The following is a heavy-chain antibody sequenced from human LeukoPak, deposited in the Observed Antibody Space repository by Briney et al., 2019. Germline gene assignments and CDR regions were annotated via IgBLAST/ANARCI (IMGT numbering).Heavy chain of an antibody. J-gene: IGHJ4*02. CDR3: ARDYDGLTVPDLFDY. V-gene: IGHV7-4-1*02. Sequence: ASVKVSCKASGYNFTNYAINWVRQAPGQGLEWMGWINTNTGNPTYAQGFTGRFVFSLDTSVSTAYLQISSLKAEDTAVYYCARDYDGLTVPDLFDYWGQGTLVTVSS. D-gene: IGHD6-19*01. CDR1: GYNFTNYA. CDR2: INTNTGNP.